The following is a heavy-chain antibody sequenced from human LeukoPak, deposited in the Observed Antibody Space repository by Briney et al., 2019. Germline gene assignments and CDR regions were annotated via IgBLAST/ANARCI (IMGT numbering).Heavy chain of an antibody. J-gene: IGHJ3*01. Sequence: QAGGSLRLSCAASGFTFSSYAMSWVRQAPGKGLEWVSGISGSGGRTNYADSVKGRFTISGDNAKNTLYRQMNSLRAEDTAVYYCAKRVPSRGSDVWGQGTMVTVSS. V-gene: IGHV3-23*01. CDR3: AKRVPSRGSDV. CDR2: ISGSGGRT. CDR1: GFTFSSYA. D-gene: IGHD3-10*01.